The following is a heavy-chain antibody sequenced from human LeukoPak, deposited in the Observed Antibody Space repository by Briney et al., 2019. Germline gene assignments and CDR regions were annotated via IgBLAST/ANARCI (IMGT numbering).Heavy chain of an antibody. CDR3: ARSTYYDFWSGPDAFDI. CDR1: GYTFTGYY. D-gene: IGHD3-3*01. J-gene: IGHJ3*02. CDR2: INPNSGGT. Sequence: ASVKVSCKASGYTFTGYYMHWVRQAPGQGLEWMGWINPNSGGTNYAQKFQGRVTMTRDTSISTAYMELSRLRSDDTAVYYCARSTYYDFWSGPDAFDIWGQGTMVTVSS. V-gene: IGHV1-2*02.